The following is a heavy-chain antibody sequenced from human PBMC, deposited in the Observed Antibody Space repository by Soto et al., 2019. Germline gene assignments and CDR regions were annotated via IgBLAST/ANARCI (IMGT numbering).Heavy chain of an antibody. CDR2: INHSGST. Sequence: SETLSLTCAVYGGSFSGYYLSWIRQPPGKGLEWIGEINHSGSTNYNPSLKSRITLSVDTSKNQFSLRLSSVTAADTAVYYCASGLGYKAWGQGTLVTVSS. J-gene: IGHJ5*02. V-gene: IGHV4-34*09. D-gene: IGHD5-12*01. CDR1: GGSFSGYY. CDR3: ASGLGYKA.